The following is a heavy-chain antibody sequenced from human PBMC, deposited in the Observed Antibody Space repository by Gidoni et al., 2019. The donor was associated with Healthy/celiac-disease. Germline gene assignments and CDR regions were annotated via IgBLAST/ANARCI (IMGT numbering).Heavy chain of an antibody. Sequence: GRFTISRDNAKNSLYLQMNSLRAEDTAVYYCARVLYFSVIAGSDYWGQGTLVTVSS. J-gene: IGHJ4*02. D-gene: IGHD6-13*01. V-gene: IGHV3-11*06. CDR3: ARVLYFSVIAGSDY.